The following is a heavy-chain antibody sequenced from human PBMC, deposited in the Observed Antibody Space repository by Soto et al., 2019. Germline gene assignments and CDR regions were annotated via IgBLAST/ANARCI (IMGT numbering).Heavy chain of an antibody. V-gene: IGHV4-59*11. D-gene: IGHD6-6*01. CDR2: IYYSGST. CDR3: ARMGGRAAARPTGYYYYYGMDV. J-gene: IGHJ6*02. Sequence: SDTLSLTCTVSGGYISSHYWSWIRPPPGKGLEWIGYIYYSGSTNYNPSLKSRVTISVDTSKNQFSLKLSSVTAADTAVYYCARMGGRAAARPTGYYYYYGMDVWGQGTTVTVSS. CDR1: GGYISSHY.